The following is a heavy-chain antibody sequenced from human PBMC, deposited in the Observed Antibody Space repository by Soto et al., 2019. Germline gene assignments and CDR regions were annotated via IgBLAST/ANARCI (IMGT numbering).Heavy chain of an antibody. D-gene: IGHD2-21*02. CDR1: GFTLSSYA. J-gene: IGHJ4*02. V-gene: IGHV3-23*01. Sequence: GALRLSFAASGFTLSSYAMSWVLQAPGKGLQWVSGISGMGGATYYTDYLEGRLTISKDFSKKTVSLQMTGLRVDDTAVYYCARTRTAFYRYYFDSWGQGAMVPVSS. CDR3: ARTRTAFYRYYFDS. CDR2: ISGMGGAT.